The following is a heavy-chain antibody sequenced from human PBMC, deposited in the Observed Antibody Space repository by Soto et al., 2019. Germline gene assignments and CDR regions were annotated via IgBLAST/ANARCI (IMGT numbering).Heavy chain of an antibody. CDR1: GYSISSGYY. CDR2: IYHSGST. D-gene: IGHD3-22*01. V-gene: IGHV4-38-2*01. J-gene: IGHJ5*01. Sequence: SETLSLTCAVSGYSISSGYYWGWIRQPPGKGLEWIGSIYHSGSTYYNPSLKSRVAMSVDTSNNQFSLRLRSVTDADTAVYYCVRHRGLYYRDGRAYHNNWFDSWGQGILVTVSS. CDR3: VRHRGLYYRDGRAYHNNWFDS.